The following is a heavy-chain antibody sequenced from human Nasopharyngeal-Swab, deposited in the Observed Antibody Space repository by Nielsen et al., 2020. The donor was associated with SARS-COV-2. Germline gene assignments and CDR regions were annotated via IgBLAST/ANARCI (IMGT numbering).Heavy chain of an antibody. CDR1: GFTFSSYA. Sequence: GGSLRLSCAASGFTFSSYAMHWVRQAPGKGLEWVAVISYDGSNKYYADSVKGRFTISRDNSKNTLYLQMNSLRAEDTAVYYCARAGYSGYEYYFDYWGQGTLVTVSS. CDR3: ARAGYSGYEYYFDY. CDR2: ISYDGSNK. J-gene: IGHJ4*02. V-gene: IGHV3-30*04. D-gene: IGHD5-12*01.